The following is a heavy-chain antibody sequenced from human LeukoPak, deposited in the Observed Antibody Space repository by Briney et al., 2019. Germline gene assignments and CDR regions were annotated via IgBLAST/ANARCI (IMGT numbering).Heavy chain of an antibody. CDR3: ASARVQYQLLSPSDY. Sequence: PGGSLRLSCAASGFTFSSYAMNWVRQAPGKGLEWASGISGSGGSTYYADSVKGRFTISRDNSKNTLYLQMNSLRAEDTAVYYCASARVQYQLLSPSDYWGQGTLVTVSS. D-gene: IGHD2-2*01. J-gene: IGHJ4*02. CDR2: ISGSGGST. CDR1: GFTFSSYA. V-gene: IGHV3-23*01.